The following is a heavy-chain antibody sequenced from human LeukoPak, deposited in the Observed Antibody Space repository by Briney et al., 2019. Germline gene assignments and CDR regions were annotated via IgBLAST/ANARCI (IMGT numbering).Heavy chain of an antibody. CDR1: GFTFSNYG. V-gene: IGHV3-33*01. CDR2: IWYDGSNK. D-gene: IGHD1-26*01. Sequence: PGGSLRLSCAASGFTFSNYGMHWVRQAPGKGLEWVAVIWYDGSNKYYADSVKGRFTISRDNSKNTLDLQMNSLRAEDTAVYYCATEGIVGGGAHFDYWGQGTLVTVSS. J-gene: IGHJ4*02. CDR3: ATEGIVGGGAHFDY.